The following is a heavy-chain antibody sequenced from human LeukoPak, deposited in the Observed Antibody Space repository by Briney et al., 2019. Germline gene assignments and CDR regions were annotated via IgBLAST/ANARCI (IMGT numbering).Heavy chain of an antibody. CDR3: ARGGYGDLDY. CDR1: GFTFSTYA. Sequence: GGSLRLSCAASGFTFSTYAMSWVRQAPGKGLEWVSSISSSSSYIYYADSVKGRFTISRDNAKNSLYLQMNSLRAEDTAVYYCARGGYGDLDYWGQGTLVTLSS. D-gene: IGHD4-17*01. J-gene: IGHJ4*02. V-gene: IGHV3-21*01. CDR2: ISSSSSYI.